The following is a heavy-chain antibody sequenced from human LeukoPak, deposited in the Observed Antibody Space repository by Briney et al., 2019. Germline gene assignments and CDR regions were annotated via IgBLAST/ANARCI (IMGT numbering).Heavy chain of an antibody. V-gene: IGHV4-4*07. J-gene: IGHJ6*03. CDR2: IYTSGST. CDR1: GGSISSYY. CDR3: ARNTMNIAAAGTGYYYYYMDV. D-gene: IGHD6-13*01. Sequence: SETLSLTCTVSGGSISSYYWSWIRQPAGKGLEWIGRIYTSGSTNYNPSLKSRVTMSVDTSKNQFSLKLSSVTAADTAVYYCARNTMNIAAAGTGYYYYYMDVWGKGTTVTVSS.